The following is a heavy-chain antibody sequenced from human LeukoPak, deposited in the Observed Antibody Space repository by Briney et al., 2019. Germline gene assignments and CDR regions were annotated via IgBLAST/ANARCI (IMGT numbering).Heavy chain of an antibody. D-gene: IGHD4-17*01. CDR3: AREGYGDAGFDY. Sequence: ASVKVSCTASGYTFTGYYMHWVRQAPGQGLEWMGWINPNSGGTNYAQKFQGRVTMTRDTSISTAYMELSRLRSDDTAVYYCAREGYGDAGFDYWGQGTLVTVSS. J-gene: IGHJ4*02. CDR1: GYTFTGYY. V-gene: IGHV1-2*02. CDR2: INPNSGGT.